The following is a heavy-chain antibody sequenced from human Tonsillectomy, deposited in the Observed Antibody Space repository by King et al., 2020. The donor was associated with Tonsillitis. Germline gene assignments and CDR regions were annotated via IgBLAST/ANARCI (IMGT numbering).Heavy chain of an antibody. CDR1: GGSFSGYY. Sequence: VQLQQWGAGLLKPSEPLSLTCAVYGGSFSGYYWSWIRQPPGKGLEWIGEINHSGSTNYNPSLKSRVTISVDTSKNQFSLKLSSVTAADTAVYYCARGRITIFGVVINYYYGMDVWGQGTTVTVSS. D-gene: IGHD3-3*01. J-gene: IGHJ6*02. CDR2: INHSGST. CDR3: ARGRITIFGVVINYYYGMDV. V-gene: IGHV4-34*01.